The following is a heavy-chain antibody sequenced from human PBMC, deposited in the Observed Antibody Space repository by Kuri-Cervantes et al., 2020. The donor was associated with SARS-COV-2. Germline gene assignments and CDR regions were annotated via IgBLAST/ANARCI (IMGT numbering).Heavy chain of an antibody. CDR1: GGSISSYY. V-gene: IGHV3-11*06. D-gene: IGHD6-13*01. Sequence: LSLTCTVSGGSISSYYWSWIRQPPGKGLEWVSYISSSSSYTNYADSVKGRFTISRDNAKNSLYLQMNSLRAEDTAVYYCARVGVQGHSSSWSYYYYKDVWGKGTTVTVSS. CDR3: ARVGVQGHSSSWSYYYYKDV. J-gene: IGHJ6*03. CDR2: ISSSSSYT.